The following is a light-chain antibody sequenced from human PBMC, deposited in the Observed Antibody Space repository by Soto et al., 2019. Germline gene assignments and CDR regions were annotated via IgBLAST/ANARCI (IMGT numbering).Light chain of an antibody. Sequence: DIVMSQAPAKLSVSPVERATLSYRASQSFSSSYLAWYQQKPGQAPRLLIYGASSRATGIPDRFSGSGSGTEFTLTISSLQSDDFAVYYCQQYNNWPPTRSFGQRAEV. J-gene: IGKJ1*01. CDR1: QSFSSSY. CDR2: GAS. V-gene: IGKV3D-15*01. CDR3: QQYNNWPPTRS.